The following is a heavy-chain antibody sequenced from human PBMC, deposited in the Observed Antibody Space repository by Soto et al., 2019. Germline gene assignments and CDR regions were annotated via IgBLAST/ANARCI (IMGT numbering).Heavy chain of an antibody. CDR2: IYHSGST. D-gene: IGHD2-2*01. CDR1: GGSISSGGYS. Sequence: SETLSLTCAVSGGSISSGGYSWSWIRQPPGKGLEWIGYIYHSGSTYYNPSLKSRVTISVDTSKNQFSLKLSSVTAADTAVYYCARQNLNKYCSSTSCYADGWFDPWGQGTLVTVS. CDR3: ARQNLNKYCSSTSCYADGWFDP. J-gene: IGHJ5*02. V-gene: IGHV4-30-2*01.